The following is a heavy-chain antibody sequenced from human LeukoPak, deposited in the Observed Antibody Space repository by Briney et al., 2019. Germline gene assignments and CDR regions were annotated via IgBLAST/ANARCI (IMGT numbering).Heavy chain of an antibody. CDR3: ARTHCGGDCYGYFQH. V-gene: IGHV3-74*01. D-gene: IGHD2-21*02. Sequence: GGSLRLSCAASGFTFSVYWIYWVRQAPGKGLVWVSRVSGDGNRSTYADSVKGRFTISRDNAKNTVYLQMNSLRAEDTAVYYCARTHCGGDCYGYFQHWGQGTLVTVSS. J-gene: IGHJ1*01. CDR2: VSGDGNRS. CDR1: GFTFSVYW.